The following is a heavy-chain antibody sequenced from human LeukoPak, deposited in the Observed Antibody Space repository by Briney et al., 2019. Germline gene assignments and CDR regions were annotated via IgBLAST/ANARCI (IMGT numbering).Heavy chain of an antibody. Sequence: PGGSLRLSCAASGFTFSSYSMNWVRQAPGKGLEWVSYISSSSSTIYYADSVKGRFTISRDNAKNSLYLQMNSLRAEDTAVYYCAKDRYYYGSGKYYYYGMDVWGQGTTVTVSS. CDR3: AKDRYYYGSGKYYYYGMDV. V-gene: IGHV3-48*01. CDR2: ISSSSSTI. D-gene: IGHD3-10*01. J-gene: IGHJ6*02. CDR1: GFTFSSYS.